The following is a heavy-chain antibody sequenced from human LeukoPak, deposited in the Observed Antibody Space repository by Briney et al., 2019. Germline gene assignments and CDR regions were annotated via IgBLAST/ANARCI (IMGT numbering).Heavy chain of an antibody. Sequence: GGSLRLSCAASGFTFSSYSISWVRQAPGKGLEWVSYISTSSAVMYYADSVKGRFTISRDDARNSVSLQMNSLRADDTAVYYCARDVGYCSGGSCYRWFASWGQGTLVIVSS. J-gene: IGHJ5*01. CDR1: GFTFSSYS. D-gene: IGHD2-15*01. V-gene: IGHV3-48*01. CDR3: ARDVGYCSGGSCYRWFAS. CDR2: ISTSSAVM.